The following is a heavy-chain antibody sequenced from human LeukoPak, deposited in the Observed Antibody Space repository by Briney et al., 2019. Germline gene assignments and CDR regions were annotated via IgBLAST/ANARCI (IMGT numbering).Heavy chain of an antibody. CDR2: ISWNSGSI. V-gene: IGHV3-9*01. D-gene: IGHD3-3*01. Sequence: GGSLRLSCAASGFTFDDYAMHWVRQAPGKGLEWVSGISWNSGSIGYADSVKGRFTISRDNAKNSLYLQMNSLRAEDTAVYYCASEKGYWGQGTLVTVSS. CDR1: GFTFDDYA. CDR3: ASEKGY. J-gene: IGHJ4*02.